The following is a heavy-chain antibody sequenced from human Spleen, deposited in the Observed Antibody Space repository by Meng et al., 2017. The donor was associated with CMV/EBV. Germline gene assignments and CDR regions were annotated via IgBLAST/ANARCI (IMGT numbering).Heavy chain of an antibody. D-gene: IGHD3-22*01. CDR1: A. Sequence: AWTSIRHTPSLGLEWLGRTYYRSKWYNDYAVSVKSRITINPDTSKNQVSLQLSSVTPEDTAVYYCARDYRHYYDSSSYYAPNNWFDPWGQGTLVTVSS. CDR3: ARDYRHYYDSSSYYAPNNWFDP. J-gene: IGHJ5*02. V-gene: IGHV6-1*01. CDR2: TYYRSKWYN.